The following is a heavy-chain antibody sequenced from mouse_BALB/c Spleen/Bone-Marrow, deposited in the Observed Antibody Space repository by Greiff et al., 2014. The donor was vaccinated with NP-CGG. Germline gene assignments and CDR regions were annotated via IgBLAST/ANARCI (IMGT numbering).Heavy chain of an antibody. Sequence: VQVVESGAELVRPGASVTLSCKASGYKFTDYEMHWVKQTPVHGLEWIGSIDPETGGTAYNQNFKGKATLTADRSSTTAYMELRSLTSEDSAVYCCTREGIYFGYDVPMDYWGQGTSVTVSS. D-gene: IGHD2-2*01. V-gene: IGHV1-15*01. J-gene: IGHJ4*01. CDR2: IDPETGGT. CDR3: TREGIYFGYDVPMDY. CDR1: GYKFTDYE.